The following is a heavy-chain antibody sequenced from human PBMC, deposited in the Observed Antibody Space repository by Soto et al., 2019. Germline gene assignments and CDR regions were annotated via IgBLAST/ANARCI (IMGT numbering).Heavy chain of an antibody. D-gene: IGHD3-10*01. Sequence: EVQLVESGGGLVQPGGSLRLSCAASGFTFSSYSMNWVRQAPGKGLEWVSYISSSSSTIYYADSVKGRFTISRDNAKNSLYLQMNRLRDEDTAVYYCASLGSGSYSRPIDYWGQGTLVTVSS. CDR1: GFTFSSYS. V-gene: IGHV3-48*02. J-gene: IGHJ4*02. CDR3: ASLGSGSYSRPIDY. CDR2: ISSSSSTI.